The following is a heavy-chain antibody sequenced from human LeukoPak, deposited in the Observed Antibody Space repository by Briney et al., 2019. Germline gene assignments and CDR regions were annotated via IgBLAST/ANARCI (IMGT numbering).Heavy chain of an antibody. CDR3: AKDQALWGSYYYYGMDV. CDR1: GFTFSSYA. D-gene: IGHD7-27*01. V-gene: IGHV3-23*01. J-gene: IGHJ6*02. CDR2: ISGSGGST. Sequence: GVLRLSCAASGFTFSSYAMSWVRQAPGKGLEWVSAISGSGGSTYYADSVKGRFTISRDNSKNTLYLQMNSLRAEDTAVYYCAKDQALWGSYYYYGMDVWGQGTTVTVSS.